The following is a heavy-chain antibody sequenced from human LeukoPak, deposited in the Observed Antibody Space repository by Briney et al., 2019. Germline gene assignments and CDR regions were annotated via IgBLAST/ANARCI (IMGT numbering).Heavy chain of an antibody. J-gene: IGHJ2*01. D-gene: IGHD2-21*02. V-gene: IGHV3-7*05. CDR2: IKPDGSEK. Sequence: AGGSLRLSCAASGFTFGSYWTGWVRQAPGKGLEWVANIKPDGSEKYYVDSVKGRFTISRDNAQNSLYLQLNSLTAEDTAVYYCARAICGGDCYSGHWYFDLWGRGTLVTVSS. CDR1: GFTFGSYW. CDR3: ARAICGGDCYSGHWYFDL.